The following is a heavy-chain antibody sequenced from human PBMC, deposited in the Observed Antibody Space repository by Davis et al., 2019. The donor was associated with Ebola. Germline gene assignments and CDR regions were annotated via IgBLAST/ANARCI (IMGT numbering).Heavy chain of an antibody. CDR2: ISHDARET. CDR1: GFTFRSYA. Sequence: PGGSLRLSCGGSGFTFRSYALHWVRQSPGKGLEWVAVISHDARETFYADSVKGRFTISRDNAKNTLYLQMESLRAEDTAIYYCAKFRGTQQLDYWGQGTLVTVSS. V-gene: IGHV3-30*18. CDR3: AKFRGTQQLDY. J-gene: IGHJ4*02. D-gene: IGHD1-1*01.